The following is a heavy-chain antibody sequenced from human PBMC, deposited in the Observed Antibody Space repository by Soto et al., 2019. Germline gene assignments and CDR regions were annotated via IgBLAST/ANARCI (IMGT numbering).Heavy chain of an antibody. D-gene: IGHD6-13*01. CDR3: ARDAYSSSWYGY. CDR2: IKQDGSEK. J-gene: IGHJ4*02. Sequence: EVQLVESGGGLVQPGGSLRLSCAASGFTFSSNWMSWVRQAPGKGLEWVANIKQDGSEKYYVDSVKGRFTISRDNAKNSLYLQMNSLRAEDTAVYYCARDAYSSSWYGYWGQGTLVTVSS. CDR1: GFTFSSNW. V-gene: IGHV3-7*01.